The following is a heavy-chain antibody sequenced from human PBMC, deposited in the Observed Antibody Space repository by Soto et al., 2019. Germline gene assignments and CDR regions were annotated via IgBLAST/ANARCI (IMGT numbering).Heavy chain of an antibody. D-gene: IGHD6-6*01. CDR1: GFTFSSYA. J-gene: IGHJ5*02. V-gene: IGHV3-23*01. CDR3: AKDIEYSSSSGWFDP. CDR2: ISGSGGST. Sequence: HPGGSLRLSCAASGFTFSSYAMSWVRQAPGKGLEWVSAISGSGGSTYYADSVKGRFTISRDNSKNTLYLQMNSLRAEDTAVYYCAKDIEYSSSSGWFDPWGQGTLVTVSS.